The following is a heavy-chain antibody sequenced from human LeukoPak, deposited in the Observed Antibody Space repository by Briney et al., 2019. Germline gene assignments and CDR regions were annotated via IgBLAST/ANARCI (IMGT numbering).Heavy chain of an antibody. J-gene: IGHJ4*02. V-gene: IGHV4-30-2*01. CDR1: GGSISSGGYP. Sequence: SQTLSLTCAVSGGSISSGGYPWSWIRQPPGKGLEWIGYIYHSGSTYYNPSLKSRVTISVDRSKNQLSLKLSSVTAADTAVYYCARGGDLAYFDYWGQGTLVTVSS. D-gene: IGHD3-16*01. CDR3: ARGGDLAYFDY. CDR2: IYHSGST.